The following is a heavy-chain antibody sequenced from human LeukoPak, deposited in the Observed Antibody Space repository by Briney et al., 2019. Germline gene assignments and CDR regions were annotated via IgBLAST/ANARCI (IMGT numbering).Heavy chain of an antibody. CDR1: GYTFTGYS. V-gene: IGHV1-2*02. D-gene: IGHD5-18*01. CDR2: ISPYSGGT. Sequence: ASVKVSCKASGYTFTGYSMHWVRQAPGQGLEWMGWISPYSGGTTYAQNFQGRVTMTRDTSISTAYMELSSLTSDDTAVYYCARKSGYTYSFDYWGQGALVTVSS. J-gene: IGHJ4*02. CDR3: ARKSGYTYSFDY.